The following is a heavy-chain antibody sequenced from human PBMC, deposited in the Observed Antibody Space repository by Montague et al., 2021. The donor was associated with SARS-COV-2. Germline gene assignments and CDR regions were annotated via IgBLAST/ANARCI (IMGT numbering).Heavy chain of an antibody. CDR3: ARREYSYGWGD. Sequence: SETLSLTCTVTGGPISGSSDYWGWIRQSPGKGLEWIASVDYSGNTYYXPSLKSRLTISVDTSKNQFPLKLNSVTAADTALYYCARREYSYGWGDWGQGTLVTVSS. CDR2: VDYSGNT. D-gene: IGHD5-18*01. CDR1: GGPISGSSDY. J-gene: IGHJ4*02. V-gene: IGHV4-39*01.